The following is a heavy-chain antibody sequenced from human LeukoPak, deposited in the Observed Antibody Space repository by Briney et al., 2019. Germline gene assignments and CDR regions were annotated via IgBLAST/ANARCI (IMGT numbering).Heavy chain of an antibody. CDR3: ARDNLYSYCSSTSCQYYFDY. Sequence: PSETLSLTCAVYGGSFSGYYWSWIRQPPGKGLEWIGEINHSGSTNYNPSLKSRVTISVDTSKNQFSLKLSSVAAADTAVYYCARDNLYSYCSSTSCQYYFDYWGQGTLVTVSS. CDR2: INHSGST. CDR1: GGSFSGYY. J-gene: IGHJ4*02. D-gene: IGHD2-2*01. V-gene: IGHV4-34*01.